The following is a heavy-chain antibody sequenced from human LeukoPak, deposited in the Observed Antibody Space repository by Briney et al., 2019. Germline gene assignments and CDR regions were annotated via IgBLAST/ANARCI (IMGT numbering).Heavy chain of an antibody. D-gene: IGHD6-13*01. J-gene: IGHJ4*02. CDR3: ARVVSSSSWYYSYFDY. V-gene: IGHV1-69*13. CDR2: IIPIFGTA. Sequence: SVKVSCTASGGTFSSYAISWVRQAPGQGLEWMGGIIPIFGTANYAQKFQGRVTITADESTSTAYMELSSLRSEDTAVYYCARVVSSSSWYYSYFDYWGQGTLVTVSS. CDR1: GGTFSSYA.